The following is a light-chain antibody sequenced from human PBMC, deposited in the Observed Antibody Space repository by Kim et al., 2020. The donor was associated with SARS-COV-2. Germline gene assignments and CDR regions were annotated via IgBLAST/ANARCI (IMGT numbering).Light chain of an antibody. V-gene: IGKV1-5*03. J-gene: IGKJ2*01. CDR1: QSIGRW. CDR3: QHYFTYPYN. Sequence: SVSRGDRVTITCRASQSIGRWLAWFQQRPGKAPKLLIYKASGLESGAPSRFSGSGSETEFTLTISSLQPDDIATYYCQHYFTYPYNFGQGTKLEI. CDR2: KAS.